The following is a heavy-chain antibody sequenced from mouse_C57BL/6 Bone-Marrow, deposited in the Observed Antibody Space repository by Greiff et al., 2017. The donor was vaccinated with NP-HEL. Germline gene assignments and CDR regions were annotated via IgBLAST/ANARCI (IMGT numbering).Heavy chain of an antibody. CDR2: ISYDGSN. CDR1: GYSITSGYY. Sequence: EVKLMESGPGLVKPSQSLSLTCSVTGYSITSGYYWNWIRQFPGNKLEWMGYISYDGSNNYNPSLKNRISITRDTSKNQFFLKLNSVTTEDTATYYCARGEVRLLFDYWGQGTTLTVSS. V-gene: IGHV3-6*01. D-gene: IGHD2-14*01. J-gene: IGHJ2*01. CDR3: ARGEVRLLFDY.